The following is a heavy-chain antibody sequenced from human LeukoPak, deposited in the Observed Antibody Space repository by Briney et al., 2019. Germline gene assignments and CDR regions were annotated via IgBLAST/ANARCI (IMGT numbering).Heavy chain of an antibody. CDR1: GFIFSSYA. V-gene: IGHV3-23*01. CDR3: AKAGSGWYTFDY. J-gene: IGHJ4*02. Sequence: QTGGSLRLSCAASGFIFSSYAMSWVRQAPGKGLEWVSAISGSGGSTYYADSVKGRFTISRDNSKNTLYLQMNSLRAEDTAVYCCAKAGSGWYTFDYWGQGTLVTVSS. CDR2: ISGSGGST. D-gene: IGHD6-19*01.